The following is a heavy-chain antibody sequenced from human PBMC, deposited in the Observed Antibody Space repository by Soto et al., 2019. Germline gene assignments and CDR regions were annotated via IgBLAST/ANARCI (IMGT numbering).Heavy chain of an antibody. Sequence: SQTLSLTCAISGESVSSYSAAWNWIRQSPSRGLEWLGRTYYRSKWYTDYAVPVKSRITINPDTSKNQVSLQLNSVTPEDTAVYYCARFPKTFGHDYFYYGMDVWGQGTTVTVSS. V-gene: IGHV6-1*01. D-gene: IGHD3-10*01. CDR3: ARFPKTFGHDYFYYGMDV. J-gene: IGHJ6*02. CDR2: TYYRSKWYT. CDR1: GESVSSYSAA.